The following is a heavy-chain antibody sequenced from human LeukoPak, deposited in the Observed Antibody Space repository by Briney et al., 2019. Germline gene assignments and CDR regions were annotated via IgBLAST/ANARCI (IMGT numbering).Heavy chain of an antibody. CDR1: GDSISSSY. D-gene: IGHD3-22*01. V-gene: IGHV4-59*01. J-gene: IGHJ5*02. Sequence: PSETLSLTCTVSGDSISSSYWSWIRQPPGKTLEWIGYIYYTGTTNYNPSLKSRVTMSIDTSKNQFSLNLNSVTAADTAVYYCARGFYDSSGYSNCFDPWGRGTLVTVSS. CDR2: IYYTGTT. CDR3: ARGFYDSSGYSNCFDP.